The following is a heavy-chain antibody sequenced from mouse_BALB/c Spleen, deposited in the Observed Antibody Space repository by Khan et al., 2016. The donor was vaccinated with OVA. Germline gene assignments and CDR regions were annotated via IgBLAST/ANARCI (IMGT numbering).Heavy chain of an antibody. Sequence: VRLQQSGPELMKPGASVNISCKASAYSFTSYYMHWVKQSHGKSLEWIGCIDPFNGGTTYNQKFKGRATLTVDKSSSTAYMHLSTLTSEDSAVYYRARRTLDYWGQGTSVTVSS. V-gene: IGHV1S135*01. J-gene: IGHJ4*01. CDR1: AYSFTSYY. CDR2: IDPFNGGT. CDR3: ARRTLDY.